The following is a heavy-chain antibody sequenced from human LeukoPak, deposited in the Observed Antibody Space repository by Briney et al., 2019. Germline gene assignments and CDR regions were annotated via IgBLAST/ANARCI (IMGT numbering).Heavy chain of an antibody. CDR3: ARPSVFHYYMDV. D-gene: IGHD2-21*01. J-gene: IGHJ6*03. CDR1: GFTFSSYS. CDR2: ICISSSYI. V-gene: IGHV3-21*01. Sequence: GRSLRLSRAASGFTFSSYSMNSVRQAPGKGLECVSSICISSSYISYAHSVKGRSPISRNNAKNSLYLQMNSLRAEDTAVYYCARPSVFHYYMDVWGKGTTVTVSS.